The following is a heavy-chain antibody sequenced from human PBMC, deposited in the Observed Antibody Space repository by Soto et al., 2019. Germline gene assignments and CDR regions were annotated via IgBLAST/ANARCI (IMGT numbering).Heavy chain of an antibody. D-gene: IGHD3-9*01. CDR1: GFTFSSYA. J-gene: IGHJ4*02. CDR3: AKNLDYYDILTGYQYYFDY. V-gene: IGHV3-23*01. Sequence: GGSLRLSCAASGFTFSSYAMSWVRQAPGKGLEWVSAISGSGGSTYYADSVKGRFTISRDNSKNTLYLQMNSLRAEDTAVYYCAKNLDYYDILTGYQYYFDYWGQGTLVTVSS. CDR2: ISGSGGST.